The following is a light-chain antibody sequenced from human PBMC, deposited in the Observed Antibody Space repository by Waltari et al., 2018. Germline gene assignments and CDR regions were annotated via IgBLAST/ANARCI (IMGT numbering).Light chain of an antibody. V-gene: IGLV2-8*01. Sequence: QSALTQPPSASGSPGQSVTISCTGTSRDVGGYQYVSWYQQHPGKAPRLSIYEVNRRPSGVPDRFAGYKSGNTASLTVSGLQAEDEADYYCSSYAVSNNLLFGGGTKVTVL. J-gene: IGLJ2*01. CDR3: SSYAVSNNLL. CDR1: SRDVGGYQY. CDR2: EVN.